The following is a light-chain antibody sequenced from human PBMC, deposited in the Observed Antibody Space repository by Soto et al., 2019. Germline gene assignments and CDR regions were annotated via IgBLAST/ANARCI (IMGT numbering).Light chain of an antibody. CDR1: ESLVHSDGKTY. CDR3: MQASQLRT. J-gene: IGKJ1*01. Sequence: IVLTQTPLSSAVTLGQPASFSCESSESLVHSDGKTYLGWLHLRPGQPPRLLIYQISKRPPGVPDRFSGSGAGTNFTLKISRVEPEDLGIFYCMQASQLRTFGQGTKVEIK. CDR2: QIS. V-gene: IGKV2-24*01.